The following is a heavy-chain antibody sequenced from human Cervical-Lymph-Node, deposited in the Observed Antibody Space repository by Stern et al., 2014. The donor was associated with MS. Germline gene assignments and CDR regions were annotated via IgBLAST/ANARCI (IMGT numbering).Heavy chain of an antibody. D-gene: IGHD1-26*01. CDR1: GGTFNNYA. CDR2: IIPVFDTT. Sequence: QVQLGQSGAEVKKPGSSVKVSCKASGGTFNNYAMNWVRQAPGQGLEWMGGIIPVFDTTSYAQKFQGRVTITADESTSTAYMELSSLRSEDTAVYFCVRTTHLLHPSGSWGQGTLITVSS. CDR3: VRTTHLLHPSGS. V-gene: IGHV1-69*01. J-gene: IGHJ5*02.